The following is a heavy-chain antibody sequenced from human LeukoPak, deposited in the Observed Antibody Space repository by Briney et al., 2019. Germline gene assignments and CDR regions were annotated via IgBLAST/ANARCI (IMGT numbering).Heavy chain of an antibody. Sequence: GGSLRLSCAASGFTVSNNYMSWVRQGPGRGLEWVSAISGSGGSTYYADSVKGRFTISRDNSKNTLYLQMNSLRAEDTAVYYCAKGVDTAMVDFDYWGQGTLVTVSS. CDR1: GFTVSNNY. J-gene: IGHJ4*02. CDR3: AKGVDTAMVDFDY. D-gene: IGHD5-18*01. CDR2: ISGSGGST. V-gene: IGHV3-23*01.